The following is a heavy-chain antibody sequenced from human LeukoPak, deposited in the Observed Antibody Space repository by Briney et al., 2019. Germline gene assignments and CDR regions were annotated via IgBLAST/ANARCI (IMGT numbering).Heavy chain of an antibody. CDR2: ISSSGSTI. CDR3: ARAGYCSGGSCYRGPST. Sequence: GGSLRLSCAASGFTFSSYEMNWVRQAPGKGLEWVSYISSSGSTIYYADSVKGRFTISRDNSKNTLYLQMNSLRAEDTAVYYCARAGYCSGGSCYRGPSTWGQGTLVTVSS. CDR1: GFTFSSYE. V-gene: IGHV3-48*03. J-gene: IGHJ4*02. D-gene: IGHD2-15*01.